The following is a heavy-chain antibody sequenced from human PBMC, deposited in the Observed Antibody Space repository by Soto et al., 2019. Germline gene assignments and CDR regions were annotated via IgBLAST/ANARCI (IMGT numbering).Heavy chain of an antibody. CDR1: GYTFASYA. V-gene: IGHV1-3*01. Sequence: GASVKVSCKASGYTFASYAMHWVRQAPGQRLEWMGWINAGNGNTKYSQKFQGRVTITRDTSASTAYMELSSLRSEDTAVYYCARVGSTLDFDPWGQGTLVTVSS. D-gene: IGHD3-3*01. CDR3: ARVGSTLDFDP. CDR2: INAGNGNT. J-gene: IGHJ5*02.